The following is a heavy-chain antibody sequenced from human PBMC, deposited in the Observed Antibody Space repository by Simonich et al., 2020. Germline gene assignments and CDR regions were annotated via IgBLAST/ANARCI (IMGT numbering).Heavy chain of an antibody. CDR1: GFSLSNARMV. Sequence: QVTLKESGPVLVKPTETLTLTCTVSGFSLSNARMVVSWIRQPPGKALEWLAHIFSNDEKSYSTSLKSRLTISKGTSKSQVVLTMTNMDPVDTATYYCARDYDILTGYYTFDYWGQGTLVTVSS. CDR3: ARDYDILTGYYTFDY. CDR2: IFSNDEK. J-gene: IGHJ4*02. V-gene: IGHV2-26*02. D-gene: IGHD3-9*01.